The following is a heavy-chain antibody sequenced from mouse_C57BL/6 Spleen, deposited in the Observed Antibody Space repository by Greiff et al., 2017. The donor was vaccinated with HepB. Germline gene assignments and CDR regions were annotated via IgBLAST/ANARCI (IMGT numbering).Heavy chain of an antibody. Sequence: EVKLQESGPGLVKPSQSLSLTCSVTGYSITSGYYWNWIRQFPGNKLEWMGYISYDGSNNYNPSLKNRISITRDTSKNQFFLKLNSVTTEDTATYYCARGESAPLDYWGQGTTLTVSS. CDR2: ISYDGSN. V-gene: IGHV3-6*01. J-gene: IGHJ2*01. CDR3: ARGESAPLDY. CDR1: GYSITSGYY.